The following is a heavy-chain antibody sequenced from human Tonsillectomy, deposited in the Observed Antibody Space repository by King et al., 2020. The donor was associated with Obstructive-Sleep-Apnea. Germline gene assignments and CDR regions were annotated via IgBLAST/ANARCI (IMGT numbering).Heavy chain of an antibody. Sequence: QLQESGPGLVKPSETLSLRCTVSVVSVSSTTQYWGWIRQPPGNGLEWIGSIYYGGITYYNPSLKSRITISVDTPKNQFSLNLSSVTAADTAMYYCARVVAITADYNFDYWGRGTLVTVSS. CDR1: VVSVSSTTQY. CDR3: ARVVAITADYNFDY. V-gene: IGHV4-39*07. D-gene: IGHD6-13*01. CDR2: IYYGGIT. J-gene: IGHJ4*02.